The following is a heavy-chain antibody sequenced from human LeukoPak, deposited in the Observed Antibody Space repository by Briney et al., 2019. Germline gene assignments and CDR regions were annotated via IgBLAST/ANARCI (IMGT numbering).Heavy chain of an antibody. CDR2: INHSGST. Sequence: SETLSLTCAVYGGSFRSYYWSWIRQPPGKGLEWIGEINHSGSTNYNPSLKSRVTISVDTSKNQFSLKLSSVTAADTAVYYCAGNYYGSGSYYSEDRYWGQGTLVTVSS. CDR1: GGSFRSYY. CDR3: AGNYYGSGSYYSEDRY. D-gene: IGHD3-10*01. V-gene: IGHV4-34*01. J-gene: IGHJ4*02.